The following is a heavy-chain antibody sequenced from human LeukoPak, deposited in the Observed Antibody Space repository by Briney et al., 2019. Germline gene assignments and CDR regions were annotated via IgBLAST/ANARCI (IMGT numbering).Heavy chain of an antibody. CDR1: GYTFTNYG. V-gene: IGHV1-18*01. CDR3: ARVSWSSGWTAFDY. Sequence: GASVKVSCKASGYTFTNYGFSWVRQAPGQGLEWMGWISAFTGNTNYAQKLQVRVTMTTDASTSTAYMELRSLRSDDTAVYYCARVSWSSGWTAFDYWGQGTLVTVSS. J-gene: IGHJ4*02. CDR2: ISAFTGNT. D-gene: IGHD6-19*01.